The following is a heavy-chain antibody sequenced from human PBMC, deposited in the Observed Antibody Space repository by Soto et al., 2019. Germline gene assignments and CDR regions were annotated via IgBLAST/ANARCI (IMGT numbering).Heavy chain of an antibody. CDR3: ARDSRDDSSEPMDAFDI. D-gene: IGHD3-22*01. CDR1: AASISSYY. CDR2: IYYSGST. V-gene: IGHV4-59*01. J-gene: IGHJ3*02. Sequence: SETLSLTCTLAAASISSYYWSWIRQPPGKGLEWIGYIYYSGSTSYNPSLKSRVTISVDTSKNQFSLKLSSVTAADTAVYYCARDSRDDSSEPMDAFDIWGQGTMVTVSS.